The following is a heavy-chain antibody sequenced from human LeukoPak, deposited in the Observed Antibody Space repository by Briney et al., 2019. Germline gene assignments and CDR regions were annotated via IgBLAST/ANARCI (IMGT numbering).Heavy chain of an antibody. CDR3: VGGSGGSYFGY. J-gene: IGHJ4*02. V-gene: IGHV4-34*01. Sequence: PSETLSLTCAVYGGSFSGYYWSWIRQPPGKGLEWIGEINHSGSTNYNPSLKSRVTTSVDTSKNQFSLKLSSVTAADTAVYYCVGGSGGSYFGYWGQGTLVTVSS. CDR2: INHSGST. D-gene: IGHD1-26*01. CDR1: GGSFSGYY.